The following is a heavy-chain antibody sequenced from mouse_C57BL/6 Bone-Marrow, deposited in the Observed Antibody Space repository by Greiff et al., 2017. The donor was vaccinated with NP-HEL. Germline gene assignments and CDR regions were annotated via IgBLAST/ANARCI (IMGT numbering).Heavy chain of an antibody. CDR2: IYPGSGTT. CDR3: ARTFYYDYDGFAY. CDR1: GYSFTSYY. Sequence: QVQLQQSGPELVKPGASVKISCKASGYSFTSYYIHWVKQRPGQGLEWIGWIYPGSGTTKYNEKFKGKATLTADTSSSTAYMQLSSLTSEDSAIYYCARTFYYDYDGFAYWGQGTLVTVSA. V-gene: IGHV1-66*01. J-gene: IGHJ3*01. D-gene: IGHD2-4*01.